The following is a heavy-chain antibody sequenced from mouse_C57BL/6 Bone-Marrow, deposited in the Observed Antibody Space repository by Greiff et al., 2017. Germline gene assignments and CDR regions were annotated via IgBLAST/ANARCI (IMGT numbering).Heavy chain of an antibody. CDR1: GFNIKDYY. D-gene: IGHD2-5*01. CDR3: TTSDSNYLYAMDY. J-gene: IGHJ4*01. Sequence: EVQLQQSGAELVRPGASVKLSCTASGFNIKDYYMHWVKQRPEQGLEWIGRIDPEDGDPEYAPKFPGKATMTADTSSNTAYLQLSSLTSEDTAVYYCTTSDSNYLYAMDYWGQGTSVTVSS. V-gene: IGHV14-1*01. CDR2: IDPEDGDP.